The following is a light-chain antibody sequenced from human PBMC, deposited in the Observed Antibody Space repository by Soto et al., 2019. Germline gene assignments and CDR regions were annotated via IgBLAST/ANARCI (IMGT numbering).Light chain of an antibody. CDR1: TSELRDYTF. J-gene: IGLJ3*02. CDR3: RSYADFNNVL. V-gene: IGLV2-8*01. CDR2: EVT. Sequence: QSALTQPPSASGSPGQSVTISCTGTTSELRDYTFISWYQLYPGKAPKLMIYEVTKRPSGVPDRFSGSKYVNTAYLTVSGLQAEDEAEYYCRSYADFNNVLFGGGTKLTVL.